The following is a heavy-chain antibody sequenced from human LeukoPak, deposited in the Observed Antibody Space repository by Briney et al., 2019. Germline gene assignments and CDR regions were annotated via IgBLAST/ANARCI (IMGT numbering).Heavy chain of an antibody. J-gene: IGHJ4*02. Sequence: GASVNVSCKTSGYTFTYYGISWLRQVPGQGLEWLGGVSTYNGNTNYAHKVQDRVAITLDTSTGTAFLELRTLTSDDTAVYYCARESWTAWLATPKRYFEMWGQGTLVTVSS. CDR3: ARESWTAWLATPKRYFEM. CDR1: GYTFTYYG. D-gene: IGHD5-18*01. V-gene: IGHV1-18*01. CDR2: VSTYNGNT.